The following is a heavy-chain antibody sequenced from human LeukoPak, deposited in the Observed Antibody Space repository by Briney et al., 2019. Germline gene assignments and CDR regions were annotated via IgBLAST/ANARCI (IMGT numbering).Heavy chain of an antibody. Sequence: SETLSLTCTVSGYSISSVYYWGWIRLPPGKGLEWIGSIYHSGSTYYNPSLKSRVTISVDTSKNQFSLKLSSVTAADTAVYYCARANYGDYRGGYAFDIWGQGTMVTVSS. J-gene: IGHJ3*02. V-gene: IGHV4-38-2*02. CDR3: ARANYGDYRGGYAFDI. CDR2: IYHSGST. CDR1: GYSISSVYY. D-gene: IGHD4-17*01.